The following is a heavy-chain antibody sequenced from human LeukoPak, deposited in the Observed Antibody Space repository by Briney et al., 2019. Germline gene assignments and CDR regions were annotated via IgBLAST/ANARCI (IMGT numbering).Heavy chain of an antibody. CDR3: ARREYSSGWYNAFDI. D-gene: IGHD6-19*01. CDR1: GGSISSYY. J-gene: IGHJ3*02. V-gene: IGHV4-59*01. CDR2: IYYSGST. Sequence: SETLSLTCTVSGGSISSYYWSWIRQPPGKGLEWIGYIYYSGSTNYNPSLKSRVTISVDTSKNQFSLKLSPVTAADTAVYYCARREYSSGWYNAFDIWGQGTMVTVSS.